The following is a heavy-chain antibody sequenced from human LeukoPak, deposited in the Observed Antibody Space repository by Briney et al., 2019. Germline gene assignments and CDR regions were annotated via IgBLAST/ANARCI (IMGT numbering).Heavy chain of an antibody. Sequence: ASVKVSCKASGYTFTGYYIHWVRQAPGQGLEWMGWINPNSGGTDYAQKFQGRITMTRDTSISTAYMELSRLRSDDTAVYHCASSAGGYSYGFPFDFWGQGTLVTVSS. CDR3: ASSAGGYSYGFPFDF. CDR2: INPNSGGT. CDR1: GYTFTGYY. J-gene: IGHJ4*02. V-gene: IGHV1-2*02. D-gene: IGHD5-18*01.